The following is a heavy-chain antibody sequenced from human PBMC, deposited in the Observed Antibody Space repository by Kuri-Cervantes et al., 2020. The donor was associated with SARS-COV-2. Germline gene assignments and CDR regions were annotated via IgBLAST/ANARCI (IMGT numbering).Heavy chain of an antibody. CDR1: GGSFSGYY. CDR2: INHSGGT. CDR3: ARGREGVVPATILGLGYFLYFSMDV. Sequence: SETLSLTCAVFGGSFSGYYWSWIRQSPGKGLEWIGKINHSGGTNYNPSLSSRVTISVDMSKNPFSLRLSSVTAADTAMYYCARGREGVVPATILGLGYFLYFSMDVWGKGTSVTVSS. V-gene: IGHV4-34*01. D-gene: IGHD2-2*01. J-gene: IGHJ6*03.